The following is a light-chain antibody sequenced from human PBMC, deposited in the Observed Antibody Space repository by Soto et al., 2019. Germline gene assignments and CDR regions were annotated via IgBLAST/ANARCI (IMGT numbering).Light chain of an antibody. CDR2: EDN. CDR1: SSNIGIDF. CDR3: GAWDIILSGGV. Sequence: QSVLTQAPSVSAAPGQEVTISCSGSSSNIGIDFVSWYQHLPGTAPKLLIYEDNKRPSWIPDRFSGSKSGTLATLVITGLQTGDEADYYCGAWDIILSGGVFGGGTKLTVL. J-gene: IGLJ3*02. V-gene: IGLV1-51*02.